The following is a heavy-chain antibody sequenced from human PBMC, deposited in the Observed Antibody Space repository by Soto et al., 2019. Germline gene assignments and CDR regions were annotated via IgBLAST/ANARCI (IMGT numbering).Heavy chain of an antibody. D-gene: IGHD6-13*01. J-gene: IGHJ6*02. Sequence: ALRLSCAASGVTFGSYVMSWVRQAPGKGLEWVSAISGSGGSTYYADSVKGRFTISRDNSKNTLYLQMNSLRAEDTAVYYCAKRRVLYSSSWYYYYGMDVWGQGTTVTVSS. V-gene: IGHV3-23*01. CDR3: AKRRVLYSSSWYYYYGMDV. CDR2: ISGSGGST. CDR1: GVTFGSYV.